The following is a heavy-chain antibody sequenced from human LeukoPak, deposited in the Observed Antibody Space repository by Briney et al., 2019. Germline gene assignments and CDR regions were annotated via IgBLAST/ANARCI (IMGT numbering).Heavy chain of an antibody. CDR3: ARALDYYGSGSIGWFDP. Sequence: SETLSLTCTVSGGSISSYYWSWIRQPPGKGLEWIGYIYYSGSTNYSPSLKSRVTISVDTSKNQFSLKLSSVTAADTAVYYCARALDYYGSGSIGWFDPWGQGTLVTVSS. CDR1: GGSISSYY. D-gene: IGHD3-10*01. CDR2: IYYSGST. V-gene: IGHV4-59*01. J-gene: IGHJ5*02.